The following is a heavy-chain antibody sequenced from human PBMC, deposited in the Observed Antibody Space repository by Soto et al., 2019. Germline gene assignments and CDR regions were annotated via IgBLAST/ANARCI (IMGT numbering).Heavy chain of an antibody. CDR2: FYHSGST. Sequence: PSETLSLTCAVSGDSISNNYWWSWVRQPPGKGLEWIGEFYHSGSTNYNPSLKSRVTIPVDMSKNQFSLNLSSVTAADTAVYYCARVQRGYYYDSALDVWGQGTTVTVSS. CDR3: ARVQRGYYYDSALDV. CDR1: GDSISNNYW. V-gene: IGHV4-4*02. J-gene: IGHJ6*02. D-gene: IGHD6-25*01.